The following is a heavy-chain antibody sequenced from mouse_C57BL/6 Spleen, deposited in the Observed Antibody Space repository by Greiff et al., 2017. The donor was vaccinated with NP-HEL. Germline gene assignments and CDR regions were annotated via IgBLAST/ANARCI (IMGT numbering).Heavy chain of an antibody. CDR1: GFTFTDYY. CDR3: ARWELGRDYFDY. V-gene: IGHV7-3*01. D-gene: IGHD4-1*01. Sequence: EVKLMESGGGWGQAGGSLSLSCAASGFTFTDYYMSWVGQPPGKAREGWGCRRNKANGYTTEYSASVKGRFTISRDNSQSILYLQMNALRAEDSATYYCARWELGRDYFDYWGQDTTLTVSS. CDR2: RRNKANGYTT. J-gene: IGHJ2*01.